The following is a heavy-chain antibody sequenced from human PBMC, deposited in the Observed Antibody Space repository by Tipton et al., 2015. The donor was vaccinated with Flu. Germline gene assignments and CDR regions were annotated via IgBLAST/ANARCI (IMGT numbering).Heavy chain of an antibody. CDR1: GYSISDGYY. D-gene: IGHD3-10*02. CDR2: IHQSGTT. CDR3: ARHTGDSVRGVIDY. J-gene: IGHJ4*02. V-gene: IGHV4-38-2*01. Sequence: GLVKPSETLSLTCGVSGYSISDGYYWGWIRQPPGKGLEWIGNIHQSGTTYYNPSLKSRVTISVDTSKNQFSLRLSSVTAADTAVYYCARHTGDSVRGVIDYWGQGTLVTVSS.